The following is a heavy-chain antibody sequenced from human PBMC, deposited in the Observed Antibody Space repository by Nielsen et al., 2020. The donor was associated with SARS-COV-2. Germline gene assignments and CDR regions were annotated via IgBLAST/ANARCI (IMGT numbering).Heavy chain of an antibody. J-gene: IGHJ4*02. D-gene: IGHD3-22*01. CDR3: ARQTRPVRFYYDSSGYKYYFDY. V-gene: IGHV4-39*01. CDR1: GGSISSRSFY. CDR2: INHSGST. Sequence: SETLSLTCTVSGGSISSRSFYWGWIRQPPGKGLEWIGEINHSGSTNYNPSLKSRVTISVDTSKNQFSLKLSSVTAADTAVYYCARQTRPVRFYYDSSGYKYYFDYWGQGTLVTVSS.